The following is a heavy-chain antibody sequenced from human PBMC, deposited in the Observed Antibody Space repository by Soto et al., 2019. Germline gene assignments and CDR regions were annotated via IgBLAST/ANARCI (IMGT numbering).Heavy chain of an antibody. V-gene: IGHV3-48*02. J-gene: IGHJ5*02. CDR2: ISNSSSNI. CDR1: GFTFSSYS. Sequence: EVQLVESGGGLVQPGGSLRLSCAASGFTFSSYSMNWVRQAPGKGLEWVSYISNSSSNIYYADSVKGRFTISRDNAKNSLYLQMNSLRDEDTAVYYCAREGRSLNWFAPWGHGTLFTVSS. CDR3: AREGRSLNWFAP. D-gene: IGHD1-26*01.